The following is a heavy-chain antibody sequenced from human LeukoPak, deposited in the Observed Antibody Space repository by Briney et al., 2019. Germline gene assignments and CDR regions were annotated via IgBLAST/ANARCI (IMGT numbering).Heavy chain of an antibody. Sequence: GGSLRLSCAASGFTFSSFGIHWVRQAPGKGLEWVAVIRYDASDRYYADSVKGRFTISRDNSKNTLFLQMNSLRDDDTAVYYCVRGVGVSRFNYFDPWGQGTLVVVRS. J-gene: IGHJ5*02. CDR1: GFTFSSFG. V-gene: IGHV3-33*01. CDR2: IRYDASDR. D-gene: IGHD5-24*01. CDR3: VRGVGVSRFNYFDP.